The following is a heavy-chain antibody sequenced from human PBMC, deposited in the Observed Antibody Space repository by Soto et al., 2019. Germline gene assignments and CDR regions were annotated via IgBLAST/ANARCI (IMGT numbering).Heavy chain of an antibody. CDR1: GGTFSSYA. V-gene: IGHV1-69*01. D-gene: IGHD1-26*01. J-gene: IGHJ3*02. CDR3: ARDCTGIVGATSDAFDI. Sequence: QVQLVQSGAEVKKPGSSVKVACKASGGTFSSYAISWVRQAPGQGLEWMGGIIPIFGTANYAQKFQGRVTITADESTSTAYMELSSVRSEDTAVYYCARDCTGIVGATSDAFDIWGQGTMVSVSS. CDR2: IIPIFGTA.